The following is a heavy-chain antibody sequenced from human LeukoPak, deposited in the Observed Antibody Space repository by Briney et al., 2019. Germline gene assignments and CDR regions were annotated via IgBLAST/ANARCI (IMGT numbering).Heavy chain of an antibody. CDR3: ARENLDSSGYYYYYGMDV. D-gene: IGHD3-22*01. V-gene: IGHV4-59*01. Sequence: SETLSLTCTVSGGSISSYYWSWIRQPPGKGLEWIGYIYYSGSTYYNPSLKSRVTISVDTSKNQFSLKLSSVTAADTAVYYCARENLDSSGYYYYYGMDVWGQGTTVTVSS. J-gene: IGHJ6*02. CDR1: GGSISSYY. CDR2: IYYSGST.